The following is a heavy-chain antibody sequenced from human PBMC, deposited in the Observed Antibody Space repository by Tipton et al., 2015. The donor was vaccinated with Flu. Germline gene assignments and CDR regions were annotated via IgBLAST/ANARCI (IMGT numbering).Heavy chain of an antibody. CDR1: GFIFSTYG. J-gene: IGHJ6*02. CDR2: IWYDGSNK. V-gene: IGHV3-33*01. CDR3: ARDHPPSITVLGEITDYFGMAV. Sequence: SLRLSCAASGFIFSTYGMHWVRQAPGKGLEWVAVIWYDGSNKYYADSVKGRFTISRDSSKNTVYLQMNSLRVEDTAVYYCARDHPPSITVLGEITDYFGMAVWGQGTTVTVSS. D-gene: IGHD3-3*01.